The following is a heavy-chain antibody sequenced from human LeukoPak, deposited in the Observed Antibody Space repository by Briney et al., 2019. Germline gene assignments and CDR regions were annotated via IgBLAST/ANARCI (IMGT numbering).Heavy chain of an antibody. CDR2: ISYDGSNK. CDR1: GFTFSSYG. D-gene: IGHD1-26*01. V-gene: IGHV3-30*18. Sequence: PGRSLRLSCAASGFTFSSYGMPWVRQAPGKGLEWVAVISYDGSNKYYADSVKGRFTISRDNSKNTLYLQMNSLRAEDTAVYYCAKSLSGSYSGNYYYYYGMDVWGQGTTVTVSS. CDR3: AKSLSGSYSGNYYYYYGMDV. J-gene: IGHJ6*02.